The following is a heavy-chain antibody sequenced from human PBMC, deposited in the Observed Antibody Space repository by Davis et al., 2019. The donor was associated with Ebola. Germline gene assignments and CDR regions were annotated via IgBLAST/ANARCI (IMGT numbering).Heavy chain of an antibody. D-gene: IGHD6-19*01. Sequence: ASVQDSCKASGYTFTSYGISWVRQAPGQGVEWKGWISAYNGNTNYAQKLQGGVTMTTDTSTSTAYMELRSLSSDDTVVYYCARGYIAVPSYAFDIWGQGTMVTVSS. V-gene: IGHV1-18*01. CDR3: ARGYIAVPSYAFDI. J-gene: IGHJ3*02. CDR2: ISAYNGNT. CDR1: GYTFTSYG.